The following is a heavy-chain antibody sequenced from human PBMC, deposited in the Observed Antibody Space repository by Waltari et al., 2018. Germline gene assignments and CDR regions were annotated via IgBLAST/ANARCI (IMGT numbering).Heavy chain of an antibody. V-gene: IGHV1-18*01. D-gene: IGHD6-19*01. CDR3: GRDRAVAGLNSGGDY. Sequence: QVQLVQSGAEVKKPGASVKVSCKVSGYTFINYGFTWVRQAPGQGLEWMGWSRSYSDDKKYAPKFQGRVIMTTDSSTSTAYMELRSLRSDDTAVYYCGRDRAVAGLNSGGDYWGQGTLVTVSS. J-gene: IGHJ4*02. CDR1: GYTFINYG. CDR2: SRSYSDDK.